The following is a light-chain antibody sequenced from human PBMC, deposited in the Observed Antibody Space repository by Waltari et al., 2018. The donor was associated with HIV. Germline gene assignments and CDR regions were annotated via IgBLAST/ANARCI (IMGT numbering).Light chain of an antibody. CDR3: AAWDDSLHGYV. CDR2: SNN. J-gene: IGLJ1*01. Sequence: QSVLTQPPSASGTPGKRVTFSCPGSSPTIGSHLINCYRQRPGTAPKLLIFSNNQWPSGVPARFSGSKSGTSAALAISGLQSEDEAAYYCAAWDDSLHGYVFGTGTKVTVV. CDR1: SPTIGSHL. V-gene: IGLV1-44*01.